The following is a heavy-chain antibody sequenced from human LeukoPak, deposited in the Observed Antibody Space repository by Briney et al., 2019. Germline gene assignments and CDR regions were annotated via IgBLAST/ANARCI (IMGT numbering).Heavy chain of an antibody. D-gene: IGHD2-2*03. CDR1: GYTFTSYD. CDR2: MNLNSGNT. Sequence: ASVKVSCKASGYTFTSYDINWVRQATGQGLEWMGWMNLNSGNTGYAQKFQGRVTLTRDTSIRTAYMELSSLTSDDTAVYYCARVYGYCSSSSCNRQTLPIGYWGQGTLVTVSS. V-gene: IGHV1-8*03. J-gene: IGHJ4*02. CDR3: ARVYGYCSSSSCNRQTLPIGY.